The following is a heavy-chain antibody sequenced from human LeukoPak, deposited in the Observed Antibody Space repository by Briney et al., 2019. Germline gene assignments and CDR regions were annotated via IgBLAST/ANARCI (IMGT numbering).Heavy chain of an antibody. CDR2: ISGYDGNT. D-gene: IGHD4-17*01. V-gene: IGHV1-18*01. CDR1: GYTFTTYG. CDR3: ARTVTTSSYYFDY. Sequence: ASLKVSCKASGYTFTTYGVSWVRQAPGQGLEWMGWISGYDGNTSYAQKLRGRVTMTTDTSTSTAYMDLRSLRSDDTALYYCARTVTTSSYYFDYWGQGTLVTVSS. J-gene: IGHJ4*02.